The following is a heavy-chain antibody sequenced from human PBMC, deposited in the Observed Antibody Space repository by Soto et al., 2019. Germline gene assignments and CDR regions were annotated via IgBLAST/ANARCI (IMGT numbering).Heavy chain of an antibody. V-gene: IGHV5-51*01. D-gene: IGHD1-26*01. Sequence: GESLKISCKGSGYSFTSYWIGWVRQMPGKGLEWMGIIYPGDSDTRYSPSFQGQVTISADKSISTAYLQWSSLKASDTAMYYCASSFYHGGPWEAYYYGMDVWGQGTTVTVSS. J-gene: IGHJ6*02. CDR2: IYPGDSDT. CDR1: GYSFTSYW. CDR3: ASSFYHGGPWEAYYYGMDV.